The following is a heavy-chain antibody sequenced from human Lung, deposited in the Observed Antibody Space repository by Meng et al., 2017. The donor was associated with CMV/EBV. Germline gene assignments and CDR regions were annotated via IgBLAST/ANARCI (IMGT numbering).Heavy chain of an antibody. CDR1: TFSSYA. Sequence: TFSSYAISWVRQAPGQGLEWMGGIIPILGIANYAQKFQGGVTITADKSTSTAYMELSSLRSEDTAVYYCARGAHYDILTGYYTLFDYWGQGTLVTVSS. J-gene: IGHJ4*02. D-gene: IGHD3-9*01. V-gene: IGHV1-69*10. CDR2: IIPILGIA. CDR3: ARGAHYDILTGYYTLFDY.